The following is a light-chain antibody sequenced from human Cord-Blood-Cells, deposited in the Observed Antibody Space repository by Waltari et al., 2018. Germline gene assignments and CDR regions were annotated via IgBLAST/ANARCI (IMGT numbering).Light chain of an antibody. CDR2: LNSGGSH. V-gene: IGLV4-69*01. Sequence: QLVLTQSPSASASLGASVKLTCPLSSGHSSYAIAWHQQQPEKGPRYLMKLNSGGSHSKGDGIPDRFSGSSSGAERYLTISSLQSEDEADYYCQTWGTGIQVFGGGTKLTVL. CDR1: SGHSSYA. J-gene: IGLJ3*02. CDR3: QTWGTGIQV.